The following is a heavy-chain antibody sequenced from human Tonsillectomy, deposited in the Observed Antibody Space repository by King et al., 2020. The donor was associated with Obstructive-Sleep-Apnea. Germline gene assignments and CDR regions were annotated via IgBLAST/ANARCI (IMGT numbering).Heavy chain of an antibody. Sequence: LTLKESGPVLVKPTETLTLTCTVSGFSLSNAGMAVSWIRQPPGKALEWLAHIFSNNEKSYSTYLKSRLTISKDTSKSQVVLIMTNMDPVDTATYYCARIGYCSSTSCLNYDYWGQGTLVTVSS. CDR2: IFSNNEK. V-gene: IGHV2-26*01. D-gene: IGHD2-2*01. CDR3: ARIGYCSSTSCLNYDY. J-gene: IGHJ4*02. CDR1: GFSLSNAGMA.